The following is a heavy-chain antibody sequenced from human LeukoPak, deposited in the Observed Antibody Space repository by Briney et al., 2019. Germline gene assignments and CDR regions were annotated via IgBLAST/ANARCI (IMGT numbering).Heavy chain of an antibody. CDR2: IVPIFGTA. D-gene: IGHD2-2*01. V-gene: IGHV1-69*05. J-gene: IGHJ4*02. CDR1: GGTFSSYA. CDR3: AGAPKGYCSSTSCSPGGY. Sequence: SVKVSCKASGGTFSSYAISWVRQAPGQGLEWMGGIVPIFGTANYAQKFQGRVTITTDESTSTAYMELSSLRSEGTAVYYCAGAPKGYCSSTSCSPGGYWGQGTLVTVSS.